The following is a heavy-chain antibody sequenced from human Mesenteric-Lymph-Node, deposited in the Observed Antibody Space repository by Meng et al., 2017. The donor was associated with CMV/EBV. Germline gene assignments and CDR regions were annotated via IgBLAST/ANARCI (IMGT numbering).Heavy chain of an antibody. CDR3: ARGSSYDILTGYFDY. D-gene: IGHD3-9*01. CDR1: GGSFSGYY. CDR2: INHSGST. Sequence: VQFHQWCAGLLKPSGTLSVTCAVYGGSFSGYYWNWIRQSSEKGLEWIGEINHSGSTTYNPSFTSRIIISVDTSTNQISLNMSSVTAADTAVYYCARGSSYDILTGYFDYWGQGALVTVSS. V-gene: IGHV4-34*01. J-gene: IGHJ4*02.